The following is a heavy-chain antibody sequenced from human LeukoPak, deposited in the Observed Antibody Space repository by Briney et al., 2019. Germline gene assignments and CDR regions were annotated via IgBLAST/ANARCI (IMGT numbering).Heavy chain of an antibody. CDR2: INPNSGGT. CDR1: GYSFTDYY. J-gene: IGHJ5*02. Sequence: ASVKVSCKTSGYSFTDYYMHWVRQAPGQGLEWMGWINPNSGGTSSAQKFQGRGTMTRDTSITTVYMEVNWLTSDDTAIYYCARADRLHGGPYLIGPWGQGTLVTVSS. CDR3: ARADRLHGGPYLIGP. V-gene: IGHV1-2*02. D-gene: IGHD6-6*01.